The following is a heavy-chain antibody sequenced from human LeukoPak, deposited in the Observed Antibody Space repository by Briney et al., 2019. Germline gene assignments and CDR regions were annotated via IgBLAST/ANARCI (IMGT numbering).Heavy chain of an antibody. V-gene: IGHV1-2*02. CDR3: ASEAYWSGGRCYVQRVAA. D-gene: IGHD2-15*01. CDR1: GYTLTAYY. CDR2: IDSKNGDT. J-gene: IGHJ5*02. Sequence: GSVKVSCKASGYTLTAYYMHWVRQAPGQGLEWMGWIDSKNGDTKYAQNFQSRLTITRDTSIGIAYMELRSLISDDTAVYYCASEAYWSGGRCYVQRVAACGQGSPVTVSS.